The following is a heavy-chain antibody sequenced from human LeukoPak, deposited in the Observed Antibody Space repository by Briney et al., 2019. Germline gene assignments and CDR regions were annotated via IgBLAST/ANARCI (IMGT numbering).Heavy chain of an antibody. J-gene: IGHJ4*02. V-gene: IGHV4-34*01. CDR1: GGSFSGYY. CDR3: ARYRWYCSGGSCHYFDY. Sequence: PSETLSLTCAVYGGSFSGYYWSWIRQPPGKGLEWIGDINHSGSTNYNPSLKSRVTISVDTSKNQFSLKLSFVTAADTAVYYCARYRWYCSGGSCHYFDYWGQGTLVTVSS. CDR2: INHSGST. D-gene: IGHD2-15*01.